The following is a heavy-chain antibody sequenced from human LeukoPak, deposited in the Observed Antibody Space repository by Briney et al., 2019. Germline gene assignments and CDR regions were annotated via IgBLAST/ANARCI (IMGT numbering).Heavy chain of an antibody. Sequence: GGSLRLSCAASGFTFSSYWMSWVRQAPGKGLEWVANINQDGSEKYYVDSVKGRFTISRDNAKNSLYLQMNSLRAEDTAVYYCASHPPPLDFWSGYYLVYWGQGTLVTVSS. J-gene: IGHJ4*02. CDR3: ASHPPPLDFWSGYYLVY. CDR1: GFTFSSYW. D-gene: IGHD3-3*01. CDR2: INQDGSEK. V-gene: IGHV3-7*03.